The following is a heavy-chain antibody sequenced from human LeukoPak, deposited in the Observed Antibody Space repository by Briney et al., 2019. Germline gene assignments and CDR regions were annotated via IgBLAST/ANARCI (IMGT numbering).Heavy chain of an antibody. V-gene: IGHV5-51*01. CDR2: IYPGDSDT. J-gene: IGHJ5*02. CDR3: GRTYDILSGDYGAGLFDP. Sequence: GESLKISCKGSGYSFTSYWIGWVRQMPGKGLEWMGIIYPGDSDTRYSPSFQGQVTISADKSISTAYLQWSSLKASDTAMYYCGRTYDILSGDYGAGLFDPWGQGTLVTVSS. D-gene: IGHD3-9*01. CDR1: GYSFTSYW.